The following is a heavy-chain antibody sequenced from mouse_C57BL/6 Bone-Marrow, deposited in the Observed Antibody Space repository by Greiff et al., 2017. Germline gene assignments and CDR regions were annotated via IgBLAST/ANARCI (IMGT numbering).Heavy chain of an antibody. D-gene: IGHD2-2*01. CDR1: GYTFTSYW. V-gene: IGHV1-55*01. J-gene: IGHJ2*01. CDR2: IYPGSGST. CDR3: ARQPIDYGYHFDY. Sequence: VQLQQPGAELVKPGASVKMSCTASGYTFTSYWITWVKQRPGQGLEWIGDIYPGSGSTNYNEKFKSKATLTVDTSSSTAYMQLSSLTSEDSAVDYCARQPIDYGYHFDYWGQGTTLTVSS.